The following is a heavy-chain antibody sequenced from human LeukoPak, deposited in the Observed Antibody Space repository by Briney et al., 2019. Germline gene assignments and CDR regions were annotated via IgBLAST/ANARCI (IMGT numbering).Heavy chain of an antibody. V-gene: IGHV3-23*01. Sequence: EGSLRLSCAASGFTFDSYAMSWVRQPPGKGLQCVSTISGGGGSTYYADSVEGRFTISRDNSKNTLFLQMNSLRAEDTAVYYCAKGTKYYDILDYWGQGTLVTVSS. J-gene: IGHJ4*02. D-gene: IGHD3-9*01. CDR2: ISGGGGST. CDR3: AKGTKYYDILDY. CDR1: GFTFDSYA.